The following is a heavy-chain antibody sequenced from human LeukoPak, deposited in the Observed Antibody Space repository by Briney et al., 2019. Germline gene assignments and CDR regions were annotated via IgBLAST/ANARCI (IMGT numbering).Heavy chain of an antibody. V-gene: IGHV3-30*04. CDR2: ISYDGSNK. D-gene: IGHD6-13*01. CDR1: GFTFSSYA. CDR3: ARAGSSWFLQPFDY. J-gene: IGHJ4*02. Sequence: PGGSLRLSCAASGFTFSSYAMHWVRQAPGKGLEWVAVISYDGSNKYYADSVKGRFTISRDNSKNTLYLQMNSLRAEDTAVYYCARAGSSWFLQPFDYWGQGTLVTVSS.